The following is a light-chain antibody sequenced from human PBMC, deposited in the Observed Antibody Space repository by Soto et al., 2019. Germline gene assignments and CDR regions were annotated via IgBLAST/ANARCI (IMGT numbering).Light chain of an antibody. J-gene: IGLJ1*01. V-gene: IGLV2-23*01. CDR2: EGS. CDR1: XXXXGSYNL. CDR3: CSYAGSSTFYV. Sequence: QSALTQPASVSGSPGQSXTXXXTXXXXXXGSYNLVSWYQQHPGKAPKLMIYEGSKRPSGVSNRFSGSKSGNTASLTISGLQAEDEADYYCCSYAGSSTFYVFGTGTKLTVL.